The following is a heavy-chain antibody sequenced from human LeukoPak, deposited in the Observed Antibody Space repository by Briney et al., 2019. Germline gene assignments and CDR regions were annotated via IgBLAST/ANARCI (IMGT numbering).Heavy chain of an antibody. CDR1: GFSLSTSGVG. D-gene: IGHD2-15*01. J-gene: IGHJ4*02. Sequence: SGPTLVKPTQTLTLTCTFSGFSLSTSGVGVDWIRQPPGMALEWLALIYWNGGERYSPSLQSRLTITKDTSKNQVFLTMTNMDPVDTATYYCAHRRHGGFFDYWGQGTLVTVSS. CDR2: IYWNGGE. CDR3: AHRRHGGFFDY. V-gene: IGHV2-5*01.